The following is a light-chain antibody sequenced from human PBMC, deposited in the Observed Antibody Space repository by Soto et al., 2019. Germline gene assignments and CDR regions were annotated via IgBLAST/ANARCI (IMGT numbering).Light chain of an antibody. V-gene: IGKV1-39*01. J-gene: IGKJ1*01. CDR3: QQGYSTPWT. CDR2: ASS. Sequence: DFQMTQSPSSLSASVGDRVNITCRASQSVSNYLHWYRQKAGKAPELLIFASSNLHSGVPSRFSGSGSGTDFTLTMNNLQPEDLATYYCQQGYSTPWTFGQGTTVEIK. CDR1: QSVSNY.